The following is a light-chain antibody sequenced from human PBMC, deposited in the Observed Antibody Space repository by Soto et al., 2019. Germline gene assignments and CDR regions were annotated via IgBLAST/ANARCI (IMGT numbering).Light chain of an antibody. Sequence: QSALTQPASVSGSPGQSITLSCTGTKSDVGGYHYVSWYQHHPDKAPKLIIYDVSDRPSGVSNRFSGSKFGNTASLTISGLQAEDEADYYCTSFTTSSPVVFGGGTKLTVL. CDR2: DVS. CDR3: TSFTTSSPVV. CDR1: KSDVGGYHY. J-gene: IGLJ3*02. V-gene: IGLV2-14*01.